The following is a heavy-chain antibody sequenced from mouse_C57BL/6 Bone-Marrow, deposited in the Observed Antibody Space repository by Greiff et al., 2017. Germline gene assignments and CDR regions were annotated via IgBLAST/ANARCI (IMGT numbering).Heavy chain of an antibody. CDR2: IDPSDSYT. CDR1: GYTFTSYW. Sequence: LQQPGAELVMPGASVKLSCKASGYTFTSYWMHWVKQRPGQGLEWIGEIDPSDSYTNYNQKFKGKSTLTVDKSSSTAYMQLSSLTSEDSAVYYCAREGTTVVAAYYFDYWGQGTTLTVSS. V-gene: IGHV1-69*01. D-gene: IGHD1-1*01. CDR3: AREGTTVVAAYYFDY. J-gene: IGHJ2*01.